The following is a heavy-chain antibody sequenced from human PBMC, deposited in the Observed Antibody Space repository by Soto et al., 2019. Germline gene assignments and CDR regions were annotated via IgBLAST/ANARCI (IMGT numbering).Heavy chain of an antibody. D-gene: IGHD5-12*01. CDR2: ISGICGST. CDR1: GFTFSNSW. J-gene: IGHJ4*02. Sequence: GGSLRLSCAASGFTFSNSWLSWVRQAPGKGLEWVSAISGICGSTYYADSVKGRFTISRDNSKNTLYLQMNSLRAEDTAVYYCAKDFRDGYNLNWGQGTLVTVSS. CDR3: AKDFRDGYNLN. V-gene: IGHV3-23*01.